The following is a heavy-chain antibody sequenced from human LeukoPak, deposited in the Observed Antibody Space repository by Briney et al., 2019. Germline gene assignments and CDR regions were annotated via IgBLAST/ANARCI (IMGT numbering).Heavy chain of an antibody. D-gene: IGHD5-24*01. V-gene: IGHV3-21*01. CDR1: GFTFSRYT. CDR2: ISGTSSYR. Sequence: SGFTFSRYTMTWVRPVPGKGREWVSIISGTSSYRYYAESVKGRFSISRDDATNSVYLQMNSLRVEDTAVYYCARDASPYNSINWFDPWGQGTLVTVSS. J-gene: IGHJ5*02. CDR3: ARDASPYNSINWFDP.